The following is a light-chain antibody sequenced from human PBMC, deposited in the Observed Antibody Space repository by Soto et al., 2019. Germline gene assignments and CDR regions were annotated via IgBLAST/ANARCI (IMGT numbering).Light chain of an antibody. CDR1: QGISTS. V-gene: IGKV1-12*01. J-gene: IGKJ5*01. CDR3: QHSKTNSLPIT. CDR2: TAS. Sequence: DIQMTQSPSSVSASVGDRVTITCRASQGISTSLAWYQQKPGAAPKLLMYTASSLQDGVPSRCIGSGSGTDFTLTISSLQPEDFATYSCQHSKTNSLPITFGEGTRLEIK.